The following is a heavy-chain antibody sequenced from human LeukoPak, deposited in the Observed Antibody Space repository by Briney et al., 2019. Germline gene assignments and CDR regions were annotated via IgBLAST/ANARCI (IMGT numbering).Heavy chain of an antibody. CDR1: GGSISSSGYY. J-gene: IGHJ5*02. Sequence: PSETLSLTCTVSGGSISSSGYYWGWIRRPPGKGLEWIASIYYSGSTYYNPSLKSRVTISVDTSKNQLSLKLSSLTAADTAVYYCARHEYSGSYYGLSWFDPWGQGTLVTVSS. D-gene: IGHD1-26*01. V-gene: IGHV4-39*01. CDR2: IYYSGST. CDR3: ARHEYSGSYYGLSWFDP.